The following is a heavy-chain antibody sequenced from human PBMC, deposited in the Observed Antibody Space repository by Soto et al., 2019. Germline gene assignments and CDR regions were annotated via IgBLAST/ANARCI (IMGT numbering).Heavy chain of an antibody. J-gene: IGHJ4*02. V-gene: IGHV4-61*03. D-gene: IGHD1-26*01. CDR3: AGSGGSHYGSLFDY. CDR2: ISYTGNT. CDR1: GGSVSNNNYY. Sequence: SETLSLTCTVSGGSVSNNNYYWSWIRQPPGKGLEWIGYISYTGNTNYNPSLKSRVTISVDTSKNHFSLKLSSVTAADTAVYSCAGSGGSHYGSLFDYWGQGTLVTVSS.